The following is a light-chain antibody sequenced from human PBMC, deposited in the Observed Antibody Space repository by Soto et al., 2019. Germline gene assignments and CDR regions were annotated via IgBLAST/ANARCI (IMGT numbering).Light chain of an antibody. Sequence: EIVLTQSPATLSLSPGERATLSCRASQSVSSYLAWYQQKPGQAPRILIYGASTRATGIPARFSGSGSGTEFTLTISSMKSEDFAVYYCQQYNNWPFFGGGTKVDIK. V-gene: IGKV3-15*01. J-gene: IGKJ4*01. CDR1: QSVSSY. CDR2: GAS. CDR3: QQYNNWPF.